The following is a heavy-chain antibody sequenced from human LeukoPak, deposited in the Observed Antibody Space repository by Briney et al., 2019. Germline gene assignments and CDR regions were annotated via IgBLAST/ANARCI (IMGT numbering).Heavy chain of an antibody. Sequence: PSETLSLTCTVSGDSISSSSYYWGWSRQPPGKGLEWIGSIYYSGSTYYNPSLKSRVTISVDTSKNLFSLKLTSVTAADTAVYYCARHSIAGGYFDYWGQGTLVTVSS. CDR3: ARHSIAGGYFDY. J-gene: IGHJ4*02. CDR2: IYYSGST. D-gene: IGHD6-13*01. V-gene: IGHV4-39*01. CDR1: GDSISSSSYY.